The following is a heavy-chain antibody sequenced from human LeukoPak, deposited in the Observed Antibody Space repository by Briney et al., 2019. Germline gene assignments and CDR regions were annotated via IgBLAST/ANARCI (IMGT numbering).Heavy chain of an antibody. CDR2: IRGSTTM. D-gene: IGHD1-14*01. CDR3: VRDHHYYFDL. Sequence: PGGSLRLSCAASGFTFSSYEMAWVRQAPGKGLEWVSYIRGSTTMTYADSVKGRFTISRDNDKNSLYLQLNTLRDEDTAVYYCVRDHHYYFDLWGRGTLVTVSS. J-gene: IGHJ2*01. V-gene: IGHV3-48*02. CDR1: GFTFSSYE.